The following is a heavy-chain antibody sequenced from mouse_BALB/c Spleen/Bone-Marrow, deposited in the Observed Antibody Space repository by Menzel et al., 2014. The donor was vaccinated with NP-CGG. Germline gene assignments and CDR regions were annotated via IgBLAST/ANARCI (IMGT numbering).Heavy chain of an antibody. D-gene: IGHD4-1*01. CDR3: ARSILGAMDY. CDR1: GCAFTSYN. J-gene: IGHJ4*01. CDR2: IDPYNGGT. V-gene: IGHV1S135*01. Sequence: EVKLVESGPELVKPGASVKVSCKASGCAFTSYNMYWVKQSHGKSLEWIGYIDPYNGGTSYNQKFKGKATLTVDKSSSTAYMHLNSLTSEDSAVYYCARSILGAMDYWGQGTSVTVSS.